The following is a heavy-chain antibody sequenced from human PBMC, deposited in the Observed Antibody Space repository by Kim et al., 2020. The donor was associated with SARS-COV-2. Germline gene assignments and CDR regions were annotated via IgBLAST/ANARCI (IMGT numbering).Heavy chain of an antibody. CDR3: GRFGDFPYYGMDV. Sequence: GGSLRLSCAASGFTFSSYWMHWVRQATGKGLVWVSRINSDGSSTNYADSVKGRFTISRDNAKNTLYLQMNSLRAEDTAVYYCGRFGDFPYYGMDVWGQGATVTVSS. J-gene: IGHJ6*02. D-gene: IGHD3-10*01. CDR2: INSDGSST. CDR1: GFTFSSYW. V-gene: IGHV3-74*01.